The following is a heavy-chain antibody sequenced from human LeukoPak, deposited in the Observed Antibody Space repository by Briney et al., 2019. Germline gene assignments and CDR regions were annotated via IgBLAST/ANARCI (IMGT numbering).Heavy chain of an antibody. CDR1: GGSFIGYY. Sequence: SETLSLPCAVYGGSFIGYYWSWIRQPPGKGLEWIGEINHSGSTNYNPSLKSRVTISVDTSKNQFSLKLSSVTAADTAVYYCARAGYGHGYYFDYWGQGTLVTVSS. CDR2: INHSGST. V-gene: IGHV4-34*01. J-gene: IGHJ4*02. CDR3: ARAGYGHGYYFDY. D-gene: IGHD5-12*01.